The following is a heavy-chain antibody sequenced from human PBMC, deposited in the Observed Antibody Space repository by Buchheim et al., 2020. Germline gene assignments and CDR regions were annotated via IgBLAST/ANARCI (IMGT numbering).Heavy chain of an antibody. V-gene: IGHV3-30*18. J-gene: IGHJ6*03. CDR3: AKVGGYSSSWYLYYYYMDV. Sequence: QVQLVESGGGVVQPGRSLRLSCAASGFTFSSYGMHWVRQAPGKGLEWVAVISYDGSNKYYADSVTGRFTISRDNSKNTLYLQMNSLRAEDTAVYYCAKVGGYSSSWYLYYYYMDVWGKGTT. CDR1: GFTFSSYG. D-gene: IGHD6-13*01. CDR2: ISYDGSNK.